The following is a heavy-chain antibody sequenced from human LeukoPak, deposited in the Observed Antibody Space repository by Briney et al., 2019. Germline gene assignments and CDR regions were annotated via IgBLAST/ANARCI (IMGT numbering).Heavy chain of an antibody. CDR2: IYYSGST. J-gene: IGHJ4*02. CDR3: ASSYYDSSGYSEYYFDY. CDR1: GGSISSYY. D-gene: IGHD3-22*01. V-gene: IGHV4-59*01. Sequence: SETLSLTCTVSGGSISSYYWSWIRQPPGKGLEWIGYIYYSGSTNYNPSLKSRVTISGDTSKNQFSLKLSSVPAADTAVYYCASSYYDSSGYSEYYFDYWGQGTLVTVSS.